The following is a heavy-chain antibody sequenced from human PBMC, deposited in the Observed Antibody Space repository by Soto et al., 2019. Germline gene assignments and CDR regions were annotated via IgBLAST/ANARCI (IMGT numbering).Heavy chain of an antibody. V-gene: IGHV3-64D*06. D-gene: IGHD3-10*01. CDR2: ISSNGGST. CDR1: GFTFSSYA. J-gene: IGHJ5*02. Sequence: PVVSPRISWSASGFTFSSYAMHWVRQAPGKGLEYVSAISSNGGSTYYADSVKGRFTISRDNSKNTLYLQMSSLRAEDTAVYYCVKDFYGSGSYYHGNNWFDPWGQGTLVTVSS. CDR3: VKDFYGSGSYYHGNNWFDP.